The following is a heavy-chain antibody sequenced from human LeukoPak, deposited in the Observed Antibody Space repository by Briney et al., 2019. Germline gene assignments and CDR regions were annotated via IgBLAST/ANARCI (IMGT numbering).Heavy chain of an antibody. D-gene: IGHD6-13*01. J-gene: IGHJ6*02. CDR1: GFTFTSSA. CDR3: AEDLQQLGHHYYYYGMDV. CDR2: IVVGSGDT. Sequence: GASVTVSCKASGFTFTSSAMQWVRQARGQRLEWIGWIVVGSGDTNYAQKFQERVTITRDMSTSTAYMELSSLRSEDTAVYYCAEDLQQLGHHYYYYGMDVWGQGTTVTVSS. V-gene: IGHV1-58*02.